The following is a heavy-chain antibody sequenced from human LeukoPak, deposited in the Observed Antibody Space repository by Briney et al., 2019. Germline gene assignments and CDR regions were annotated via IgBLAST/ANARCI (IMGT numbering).Heavy chain of an antibody. CDR3: ARGEAYYYDSTTMHFDY. V-gene: IGHV3-30*04. CDR2: ISYDGSNK. J-gene: IGHJ4*02. CDR1: GFTFSSYA. D-gene: IGHD3-22*01. Sequence: PGGPLRLSCAASGFTFSSYAMHWVRQAPGKGLEWVAVISYDGSNKYYADSVKGRFTISRDNSKNTLYLQMNSLRAEDTAVYYCARGEAYYYDSTTMHFDYWGQGTLVTVSS.